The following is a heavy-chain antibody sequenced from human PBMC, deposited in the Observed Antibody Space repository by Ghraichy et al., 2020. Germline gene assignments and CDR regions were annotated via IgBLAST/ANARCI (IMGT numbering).Heavy chain of an antibody. CDR3: ARDLSPYYYDSSGYPSQAGY. CDR2: IYYSGST. Sequence: SQTLSLTCTVSGGSISSGDYYWSWIRQPPGKGLEWIGYIYYSGSTYYNPSLKSRVTISVDTSKNQFSLKLSSVTAADTAVYYCARDLSPYYYDSSGYPSQAGYWGQGTLVTVSS. J-gene: IGHJ4*02. D-gene: IGHD3-22*01. CDR1: GGSISSGDYY. V-gene: IGHV4-30-4*01.